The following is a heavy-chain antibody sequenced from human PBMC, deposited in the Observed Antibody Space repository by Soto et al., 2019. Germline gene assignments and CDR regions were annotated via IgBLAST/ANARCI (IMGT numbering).Heavy chain of an antibody. J-gene: IGHJ4*01. D-gene: IGHD1-26*01. Sequence: GGTLCLSCAASGFPFNNAWINWVRQVPGKGLEWVGRVKSKADGGSGDYAAPVKGRFVVSRDDSKDIVYLQMNSLKIEDTGVYYCTTDSRTTLPEIRFDYWGHGTQVNGSS. CDR2: VKSKADGGSG. V-gene: IGHV3-15*07. CDR3: TTDSRTTLPEIRFDY. CDR1: GFPFNNAW.